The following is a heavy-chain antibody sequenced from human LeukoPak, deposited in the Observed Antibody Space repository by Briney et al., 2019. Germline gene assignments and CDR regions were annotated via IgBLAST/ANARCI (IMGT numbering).Heavy chain of an antibody. J-gene: IGHJ6*02. V-gene: IGHV3-9*01. Sequence: GGSLRLSCAASGFIFDDYAMFWVRQAPGKGLEWVSGISWNSKNIGYAASVKGRFTISRDNGKNSLYLQMNSLRAEDTAFYYCARGNRDSSGFYYYYGMDVWGQGTTVTVSS. CDR1: GFIFDDYA. D-gene: IGHD6-19*01. CDR3: ARGNRDSSGFYYYYGMDV. CDR2: ISWNSKNI.